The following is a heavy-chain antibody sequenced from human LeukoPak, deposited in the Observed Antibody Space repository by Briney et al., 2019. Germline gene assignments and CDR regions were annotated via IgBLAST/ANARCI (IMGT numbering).Heavy chain of an antibody. CDR3: ARVQIRGSYYYYYGMDV. CDR1: GGSISSSSYY. Sequence: SETLSLTCTVSGGSISSSSYYWGWIRQPPGKGLEWIGSIYYSGSTYYNPSLKSRVTISVDTSKNQFSLKLSSVTAADTAVYYCARVQIRGSYYYYYGMDVWGQGTTVTVSS. CDR2: IYYSGST. J-gene: IGHJ6*02. D-gene: IGHD3-16*01. V-gene: IGHV4-39*07.